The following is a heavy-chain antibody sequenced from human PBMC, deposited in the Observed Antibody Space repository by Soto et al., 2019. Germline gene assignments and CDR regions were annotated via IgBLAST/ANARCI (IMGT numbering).Heavy chain of an antibody. V-gene: IGHV4-34*01. J-gene: IGHJ4*02. CDR1: GGSFSGYY. CDR2: INHSGST. D-gene: IGHD2-2*01. Sequence: SETMSLTCAVYGGSFSGYYWSWIRQPPGKGLEWIGEINHSGSTNYNPSLKSRVTISVDTSKNQFSLKLSSVTAADTAVYYCARGDCSSTSCYAGYWGQGTLVTVSS. CDR3: ARGDCSSTSCYAGY.